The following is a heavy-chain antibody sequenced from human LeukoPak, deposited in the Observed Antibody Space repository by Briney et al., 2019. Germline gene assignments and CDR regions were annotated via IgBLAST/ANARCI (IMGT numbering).Heavy chain of an antibody. V-gene: IGHV3-7*01. Sequence: GGSLRLSCAVSGSTFTNYWMSWVRQAPGKGLEWVANIKQDGSETYYVDSVRGRFTSSRDNAQDSLYLQMNSLRAEDTAVYYCARGTALQDYWGQGTLVTVSS. CDR3: ARGTALQDY. J-gene: IGHJ4*02. CDR2: IKQDGSET. CDR1: GSTFTNYW. D-gene: IGHD2/OR15-2a*01.